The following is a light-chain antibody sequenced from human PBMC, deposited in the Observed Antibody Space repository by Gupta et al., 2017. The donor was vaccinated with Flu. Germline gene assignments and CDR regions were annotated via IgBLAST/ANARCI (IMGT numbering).Light chain of an antibody. J-gene: IGLJ1*01. CDR3: AAWDDSLNGHYV. Sequence: QSVLAQPPSASGTPGQRVTISCSGSSSNIGSNTVNWYQQVPGTAPKLLIYGNNQRPSGVPDRFSGSKSGTSASPAISGLQSEDEADYYCAAWDDSLNGHYVFGTGTKVTVL. CDR2: GNN. CDR1: SSNIGSNT. V-gene: IGLV1-44*01.